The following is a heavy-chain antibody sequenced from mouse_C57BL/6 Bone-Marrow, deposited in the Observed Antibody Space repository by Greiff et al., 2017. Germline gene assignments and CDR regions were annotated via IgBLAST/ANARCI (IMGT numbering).Heavy chain of an antibody. D-gene: IGHD2-3*01. CDR3: TRVGYDGYYERDY. J-gene: IGHJ2*01. CDR1: GYTFTDYE. V-gene: IGHV1-15*01. CDR2: IDPETGGT. Sequence: VQLQQSGAELVRPGASVTLSCKASGYTFTDYEMHWVKQTPVHGLEWIGAIDPETGGTAYNQKFKGKAILTADKSSSTAYMELRSLTSEDSAVYDCTRVGYDGYYERDYWGQGTTLTVSS.